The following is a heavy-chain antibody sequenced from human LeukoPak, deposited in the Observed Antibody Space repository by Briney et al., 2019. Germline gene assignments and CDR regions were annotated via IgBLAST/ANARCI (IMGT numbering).Heavy chain of an antibody. J-gene: IGHJ4*02. D-gene: IGHD1-26*01. CDR2: IDVGSYA. Sequence: PGGSLRLSCAASGFTFSSYGMHWVRQAPGKGLEWVSSIDVGSYAYYANSVKGRFTISRDNAKNSLYLQMNSVRVEDTAVYYCATEGIVGGGAHFDYWGQGTLVTVSS. CDR3: ATEGIVGGGAHFDY. CDR1: GFTFSSYG. V-gene: IGHV3-21*01.